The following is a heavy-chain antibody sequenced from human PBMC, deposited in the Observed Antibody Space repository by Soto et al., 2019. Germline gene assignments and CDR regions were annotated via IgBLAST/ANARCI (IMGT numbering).Heavy chain of an antibody. CDR1: GGSISSGGYS. J-gene: IGHJ4*02. V-gene: IGHV4-30-2*01. CDR3: ARGKSRAPERAVDDYYFDY. D-gene: IGHD3-16*01. CDR2: IYHSGST. Sequence: QLQLQESGSGLVEPSQTLSLTCAVSGGSISSGGYSWSWIRQPPGKGLEWIGYIYHSGSTYYNPSLKSRVTISVDRSKNQFSLKLSSVTAADTAVYYCARGKSRAPERAVDDYYFDYWGQGTLVTVSS.